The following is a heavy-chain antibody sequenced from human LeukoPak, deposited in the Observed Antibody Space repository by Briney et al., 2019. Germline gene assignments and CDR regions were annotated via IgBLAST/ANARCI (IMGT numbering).Heavy chain of an antibody. CDR1: GLTFSNHA. V-gene: IGHV3-23*01. CDR3: TRKLFDFDY. J-gene: IGHJ4*02. CDR2: ISGSGGST. D-gene: IGHD3-10*01. Sequence: PGGSLRLSCAASGLTFSNHAMGWVRQAPGKGLEWISEISGSGGSTYYADSVKGRFTISRDNSKNTLYLQMNSLRAEDTAVYYCTRKLFDFDYWGQGTLVTVSS.